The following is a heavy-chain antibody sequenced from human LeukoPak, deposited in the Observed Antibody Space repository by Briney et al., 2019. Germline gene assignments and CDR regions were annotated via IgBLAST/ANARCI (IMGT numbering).Heavy chain of an antibody. CDR3: ARGPFGDYDYMDV. Sequence: GGSLRLSCEASGFFVSSHYMTWVRQAPGKGLEWVSVIYSVGTTYYLDSVKGRFTISRDNSRNKVYLQMNSLRAEDTAVYYCARGPFGDYDYMDVWGKGTTVTISS. CDR2: IYSVGTT. CDR1: GFFVSSHY. J-gene: IGHJ6*03. D-gene: IGHD2-15*01. V-gene: IGHV3-53*01.